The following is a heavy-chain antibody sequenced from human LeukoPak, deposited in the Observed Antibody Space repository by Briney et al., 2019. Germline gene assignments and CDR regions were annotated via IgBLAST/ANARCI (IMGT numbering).Heavy chain of an antibody. V-gene: IGHV5-51*01. CDR3: ARVYWTTSYWYFDL. J-gene: IGHJ2*01. CDR1: GYSFTIYW. Sequence: GESPKISCQGSGYSFTIYWIAWVRQMPGKGLEWMGHIYPGDSDTRYSPSLQGQVTISADKSISTAYLQWSSLKASDTAMYYCARVYWTTSYWYFDLWGRGTQVTVSS. D-gene: IGHD3/OR15-3a*01. CDR2: IYPGDSDT.